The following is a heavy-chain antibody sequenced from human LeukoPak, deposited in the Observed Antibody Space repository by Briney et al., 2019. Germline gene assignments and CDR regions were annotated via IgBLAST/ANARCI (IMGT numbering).Heavy chain of an antibody. Sequence: SETLSLTCIVSGGSINSYYWSWIRQPAGEGLEWLGHIYASGTTNYNPSLNCRVTMSVDTSKSQFSLGLASVTAADTAVYCCARVADRFGYNYGIDEYFDYWGQGTLVTVSS. V-gene: IGHV4-4*07. CDR3: ARVADRFGYNYGIDEYFDY. D-gene: IGHD5-18*01. CDR1: GGSINSYY. CDR2: IYASGTT. J-gene: IGHJ4*02.